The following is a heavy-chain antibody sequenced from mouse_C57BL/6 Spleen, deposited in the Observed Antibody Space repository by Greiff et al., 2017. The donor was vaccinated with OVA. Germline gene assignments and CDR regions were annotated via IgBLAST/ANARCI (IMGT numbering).Heavy chain of an antibody. J-gene: IGHJ2*01. V-gene: IGHV1-42*01. Sequence: EVKLVESGPELVKPGASVKISCKASGYSFTGYYMNWVKQSPEKSLEWIGEINPSTGGTTYNQKFKAKATLTVDKSSSTAYMQLKSLTSEDSAVYYCANYYGNPFDYWGQGTTLTVSS. D-gene: IGHD2-1*01. CDR2: INPSTGGT. CDR3: ANYYGNPFDY. CDR1: GYSFTGYY.